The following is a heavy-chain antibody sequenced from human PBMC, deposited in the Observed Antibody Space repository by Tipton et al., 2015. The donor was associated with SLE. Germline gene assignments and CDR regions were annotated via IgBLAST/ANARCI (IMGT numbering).Heavy chain of an antibody. V-gene: IGHV4-59*11. CDR2: IYYSGST. Sequence: TLSLTCTVSGGSISSHYWSWIRQPPGKGLEWIGYIYYSGSTNYNPPLKSRVTISVDTSKNQFSLKLSSVTAADTAVYYCARDSQLRHWGQGTLVTVSS. J-gene: IGHJ1*01. CDR3: ARDSQLRH. D-gene: IGHD1-1*01. CDR1: GGSISSHY.